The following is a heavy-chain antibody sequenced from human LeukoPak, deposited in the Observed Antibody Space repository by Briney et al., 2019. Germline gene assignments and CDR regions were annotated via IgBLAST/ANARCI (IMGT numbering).Heavy chain of an antibody. CDR1: GLTFSSYW. CDR2: INSDGSDT. Sequence: GGSLRLSCAASGLTFSSYWMHWVRQAPGKGVVWVSRINSDGSDTAYADSVKGRFTISRDNAKNTLYLQMNSLRAEDTAVYYCARDGTRSSWVAYNWFDTWGQGTLVTVSS. V-gene: IGHV3-74*01. CDR3: ARDGTRSSWVAYNWFDT. D-gene: IGHD1-7*01. J-gene: IGHJ5*02.